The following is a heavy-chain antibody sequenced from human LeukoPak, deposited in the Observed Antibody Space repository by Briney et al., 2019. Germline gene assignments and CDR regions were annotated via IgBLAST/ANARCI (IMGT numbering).Heavy chain of an antibody. Sequence: GGSLRLSCAASGFTFSSYAMSWVRQAPGKGLEWVSAISGSGGSTYYADSVKGRFTISRDNSKNTLYLQMNSLRAEDTAVYYCARDLYYGSGSYYLDYWGQGTLVTVSS. D-gene: IGHD3-10*01. CDR1: GFTFSSYA. CDR2: ISGSGGST. CDR3: ARDLYYGSGSYYLDY. V-gene: IGHV3-23*01. J-gene: IGHJ4*02.